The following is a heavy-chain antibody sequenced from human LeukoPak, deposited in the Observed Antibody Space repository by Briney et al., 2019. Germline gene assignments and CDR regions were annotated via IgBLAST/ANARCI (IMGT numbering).Heavy chain of an antibody. CDR2: ISYDGSNK. CDR1: GFTFSSYA. V-gene: IGHV3-30-3*01. CDR3: AKDLPAQRLSDS. D-gene: IGHD3-16*01. J-gene: IGHJ4*02. Sequence: PGGSLRLSCAASGFTFSSYAMHWARQAPGKGLEWVAVISYDGSNKYYADSVKGRFTISRDNSKNTLYLQMNSLRAEDTAVYYCAKDLPAQRLSDSWGQGTLVTVSS.